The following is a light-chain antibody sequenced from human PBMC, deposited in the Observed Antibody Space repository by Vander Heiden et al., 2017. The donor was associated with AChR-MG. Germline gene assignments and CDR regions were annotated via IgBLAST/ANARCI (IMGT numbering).Light chain of an antibody. CDR1: QNINNN. CDR2: AAS. V-gene: IGKV3-15*01. J-gene: IGKJ1*01. CDR3: QQYSKRPPWT. Sequence: IVMTQSPATLSVSPGDRVNLSCRAGQNINNNFAGYQQKPGQAPRLLIYAASTRATGITVRCRGSGSRTEFTLTIDSLRSEEFAVYFCQQYSKRPPWTFGQGTKLEIK.